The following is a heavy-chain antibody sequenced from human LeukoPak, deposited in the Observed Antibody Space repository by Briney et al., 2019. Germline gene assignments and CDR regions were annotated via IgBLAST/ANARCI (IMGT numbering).Heavy chain of an antibody. CDR2: INQEGSEK. J-gene: IGHJ4*02. V-gene: IGHV3-7*01. CDR3: YWQGS. CDR1: GFIFSSLS. D-gene: IGHD3-10*01. Sequence: GGSLRLSCAASGFIFSSLSMSWVRQAPGKGLEWVANINQEGSEKYYVDSVKGRFIISRDNAKNSLYLQMNSLRVEDTAVYYCYWQGSWGQGTLVTVSS.